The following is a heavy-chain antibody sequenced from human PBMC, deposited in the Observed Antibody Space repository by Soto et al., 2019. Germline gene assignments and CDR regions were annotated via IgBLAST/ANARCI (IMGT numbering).Heavy chain of an antibody. Sequence: SETLSLTCTVSGGSISSSSYYFCCIGQAPGKGLEWIGSIYYSGSTYYNPSLKSRVTISVDTSKNQFSLKLSSVTAADTAVYYCARSQYYYDSSGPPDYWGQGTLVTVSS. D-gene: IGHD3-22*01. CDR1: GGSISSSSYY. CDR3: ARSQYYYDSSGPPDY. CDR2: IYYSGST. J-gene: IGHJ4*02. V-gene: IGHV4-39*01.